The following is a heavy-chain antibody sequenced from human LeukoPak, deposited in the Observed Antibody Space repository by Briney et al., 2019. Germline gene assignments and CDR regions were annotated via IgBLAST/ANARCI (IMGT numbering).Heavy chain of an antibody. J-gene: IGHJ4*02. CDR2: IDPSDSYT. D-gene: IGHD2-2*01. CDR3: ASGTRYCTSTSCQGGYYFDN. Sequence: GESLRISCKGSGYIFSNYWISWVRQVPGQGLEWMGRIDPSDSYTYYGPSFQGHVTISADKSISTAYLQWSSLKASDTAMYYCASGTRYCTSTSCQGGYYFDNWGQGTLVTVSS. V-gene: IGHV5-10-1*01. CDR1: GYIFSNYW.